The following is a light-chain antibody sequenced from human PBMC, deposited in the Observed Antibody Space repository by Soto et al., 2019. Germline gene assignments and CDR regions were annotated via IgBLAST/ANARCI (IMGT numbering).Light chain of an antibody. CDR3: SSYTSSSTLYV. CDR1: SSDGGAYNY. V-gene: IGLV2-14*01. J-gene: IGLJ1*01. Sequence: QSALTQPASMSGSPGQSITISCTGTSSDGGAYNYVSWYQQHPGKAPKLMIYEVSNRPSGVSNRFSGSKSGNTASLTISGLQAEDEADYYCSSYTSSSTLYVFGTGTKVTVL. CDR2: EVS.